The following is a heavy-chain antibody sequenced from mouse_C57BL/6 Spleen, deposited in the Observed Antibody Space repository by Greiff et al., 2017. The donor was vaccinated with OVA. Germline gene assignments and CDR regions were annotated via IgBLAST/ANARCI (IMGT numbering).Heavy chain of an antibody. CDR1: GYSFTDYN. D-gene: IGHD3-3*01. J-gene: IGHJ3*01. Sequence: VQLKESGPELVKPGASVKISCKASGYSFTDYNMNWVKQSNGKSLEWIGVINPNYGTTSYNQKFKGKANLTVDQSSSTAYMQLNSLPSEDSAVYYCARGGDERAWFAYWGQGTLVTVSA. CDR2: INPNYGTT. V-gene: IGHV1-39*01. CDR3: ARGGDERAWFAY.